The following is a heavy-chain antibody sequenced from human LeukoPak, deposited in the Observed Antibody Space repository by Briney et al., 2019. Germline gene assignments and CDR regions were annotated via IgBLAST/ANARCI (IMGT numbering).Heavy chain of an antibody. CDR2: INPSGGST. CDR1: GYTFTSYY. J-gene: IGHJ6*03. V-gene: IGHV1-46*01. D-gene: IGHD2-15*01. Sequence: ASVKVSCTASGYTFTSYYVHWVRQAPGQGLEWMGIINPSGGSTSYAQKFQGRVTMTRDTSASTVNMELSSLRSEDTAVYYCARDGTDQDCSGGSCYLYYMDVWAKGPRSPSP. CDR3: ARDGTDQDCSGGSCYLYYMDV.